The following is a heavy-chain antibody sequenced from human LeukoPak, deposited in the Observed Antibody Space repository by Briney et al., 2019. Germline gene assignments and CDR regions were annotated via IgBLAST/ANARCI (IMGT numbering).Heavy chain of an antibody. V-gene: IGHV3-21*01. CDR1: GFTFRSYS. CDR2: ISSSNSLI. J-gene: IGHJ4*02. Sequence: PGGSLRLSCAASGFTFRSYSMNWVRQAPGQGLEWVSSISSSNSLIYYADSVKGRFTISRDNAKNSLYLQMNSPRAEDTAVYYCARDHSSGCFDYWGQGTLVTVSS. CDR3: ARDHSSGCFDY. D-gene: IGHD6-19*01.